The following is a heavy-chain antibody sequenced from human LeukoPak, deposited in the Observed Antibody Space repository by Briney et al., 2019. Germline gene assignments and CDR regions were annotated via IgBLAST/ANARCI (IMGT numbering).Heavy chain of an antibody. V-gene: IGHV4-34*01. D-gene: IGHD1-14*01. J-gene: IGHJ3*02. Sequence: GSLRLSCAASGFTFSDYSMNWVRQAPGKGLEWIGEINHSGSTNYNPSLKSPVTISVDTSKNQLSLKVRSVTAADTAVYYCARPRKWPYKLDAFDIWGQGTMVTVSS. CDR3: ARPRKWPYKLDAFDI. CDR1: GFTFSDYS. CDR2: INHSGST.